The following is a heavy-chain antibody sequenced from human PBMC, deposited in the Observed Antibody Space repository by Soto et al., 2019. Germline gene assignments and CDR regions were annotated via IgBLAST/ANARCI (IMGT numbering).Heavy chain of an antibody. Sequence: SSLKLACKTVGEGLSIYPFGWRLNDPGQGLEWMGGFVPIFETPNYAQKFRGRLTITASESASTAYMELGSLTSEDRAVYYCARYPYSSGCRRIYYFGMDVWGRATQVT. CDR1: GEGLSIYP. J-gene: IGHJ6*02. CDR2: FVPIFETP. CDR3: ARYPYSSGCRRIYYFGMDV. V-gene: IGHV1-69*13. D-gene: IGHD6-19*01.